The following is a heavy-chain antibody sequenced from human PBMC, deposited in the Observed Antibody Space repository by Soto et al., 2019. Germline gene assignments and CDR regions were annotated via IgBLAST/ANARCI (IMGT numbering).Heavy chain of an antibody. V-gene: IGHV4-30-2*01. CDR2: IYHSGST. CDR1: GGSISSGGYS. Sequence: ASETLSLTCAVSGGSISSGGYSWSWIRQPPGKGLEWIGYIYHSGSTYYNPSLKSRVTISVDRSKNQFSLKLSSVTAADTAVYYCARGPSESRCSTNGVCYGEGSFDYWGQGTLVTVSS. CDR3: ARGPSESRCSTNGVCYGEGSFDY. J-gene: IGHJ4*02. D-gene: IGHD2-8*01.